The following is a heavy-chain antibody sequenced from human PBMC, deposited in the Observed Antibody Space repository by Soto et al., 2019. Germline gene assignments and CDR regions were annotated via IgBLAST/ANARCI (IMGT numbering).Heavy chain of an antibody. J-gene: IGHJ4*02. V-gene: IGHV3-33*01. Sequence: QVQLVESGGGVVQPGRSLRLSCVASGFTFSSYGMHWVRQAPGKGLEWVAVIWYDGSNKYYADSVKGRFTISRDNSKNTLYLQMNSLRAEDTAVYYCARSFENYYDSSGISGNLVDYWGQGTLVTVSS. CDR2: IWYDGSNK. D-gene: IGHD3-22*01. CDR3: ARSFENYYDSSGISGNLVDY. CDR1: GFTFSSYG.